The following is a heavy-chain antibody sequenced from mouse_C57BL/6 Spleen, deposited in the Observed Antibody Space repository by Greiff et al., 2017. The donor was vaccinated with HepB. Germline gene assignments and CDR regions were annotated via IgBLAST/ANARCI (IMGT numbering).Heavy chain of an antibody. V-gene: IGHV1-42*01. CDR3: ARRLGRDYAMDY. CDR2: INPSTGGT. D-gene: IGHD4-1*01. CDR1: GYSFTGYY. J-gene: IGHJ4*01. Sequence: EVQLQQSGPELVKPGASVKISCKASGYSFTGYYMNWVKQSPEKSLEWIGEINPSTGGTTYNQKFKAKATLTVDKSSSTAYMQRKSLTSEDSAVYYCARRLGRDYAMDYWGQGTSVTVSS.